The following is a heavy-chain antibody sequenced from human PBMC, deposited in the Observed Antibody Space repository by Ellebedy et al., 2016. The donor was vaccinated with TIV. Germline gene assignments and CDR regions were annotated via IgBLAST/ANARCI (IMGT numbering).Heavy chain of an antibody. CDR3: ARPGTGSNSFGDAFDV. Sequence: SETLSLXCTVSGGSISSYYWSWIRQPPGKGLEWIGYIYYSGSTNYNPSLKSRVTISVDTSKNQFSLKLSSVTAADTGLYYCARPGTGSNSFGDAFDVWGQGTLVTVSS. V-gene: IGHV4-59*08. CDR2: IYYSGST. D-gene: IGHD1-1*01. CDR1: GGSISSYY. J-gene: IGHJ3*01.